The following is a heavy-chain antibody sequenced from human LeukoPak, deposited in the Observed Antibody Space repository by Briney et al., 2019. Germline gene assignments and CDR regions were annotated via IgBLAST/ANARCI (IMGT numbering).Heavy chain of an antibody. Sequence: SETLSLTCTVSGGSISSYYWSWIRQPPGKGLEWIGYIYYSGSTNYNPSLKSRVTISVDMSKNQFSLKLSSVTAADTAVYYCARSSGSYSNYYYYGMDVWGQGTTVTVSS. V-gene: IGHV4-59*01. D-gene: IGHD1-26*01. CDR1: GGSISSYY. J-gene: IGHJ6*02. CDR3: ARSSGSYSNYYYYGMDV. CDR2: IYYSGST.